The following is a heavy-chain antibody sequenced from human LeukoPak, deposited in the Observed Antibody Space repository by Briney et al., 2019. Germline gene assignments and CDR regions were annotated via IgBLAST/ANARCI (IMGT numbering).Heavy chain of an antibody. J-gene: IGHJ3*02. CDR2: ISPGGGTT. V-gene: IGHV3-23*01. D-gene: IGHD2-2*01. CDR3: ARGIVGVVPAADDAFDI. CDR1: GFAFGSEA. Sequence: PAGGSLRLSCAVSGFAFGSEAMSWVRQSPARGLEWVASISPGGGTTYYADYVKGRFIISRDNSNNTLFVQMNSLRAEDTAVYYCARGIVGVVPAADDAFDIWGQGTMVTVSS.